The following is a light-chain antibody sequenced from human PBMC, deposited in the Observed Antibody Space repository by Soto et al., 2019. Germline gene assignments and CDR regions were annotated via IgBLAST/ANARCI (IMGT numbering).Light chain of an antibody. CDR2: DAS. V-gene: IGKV1-5*01. CDR1: QSISSW. J-gene: IGKJ1*01. CDR3: QQYNSYWT. Sequence: DILMTQSPSTLSSSVGYRFTITCRASQSISSWLAWYQQKPGKAPKLLIYDASSLESGVPSRFSGSGSGTEFTLTISSLQPDDFATYYCQQYNSYWTFGQGTKVDIK.